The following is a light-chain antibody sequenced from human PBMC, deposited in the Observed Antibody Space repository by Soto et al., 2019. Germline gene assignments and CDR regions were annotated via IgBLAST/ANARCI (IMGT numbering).Light chain of an antibody. V-gene: IGKV1-5*01. CDR2: DVS. CDR1: QSIGSS. CDR3: QQYESYSPWT. Sequence: DIQMTQSPSALSASVGDRVTITCRASQSIGSSLAWYQQKPGKAPNLLISDVSSLERGVPSRFSGSGSGTEFTLTIRSLQPDDFATYYCQQYESYSPWTFGQGTKVDI. J-gene: IGKJ1*01.